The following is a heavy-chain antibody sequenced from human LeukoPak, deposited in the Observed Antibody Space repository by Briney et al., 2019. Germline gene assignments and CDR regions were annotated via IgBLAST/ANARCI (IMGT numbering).Heavy chain of an antibody. Sequence: ASVKVSCKVSGYSLTALSMHWVRQAPGKGLEWMGGFDPEVGKTMYAEKLDGRLTVTDDTSTDTAYMQLSSLRSEDTAVYYCARDNYSYGYSGAFDIWGQGTMVTVSS. D-gene: IGHD5-18*01. CDR2: FDPEVGKT. CDR1: GYSLTALS. J-gene: IGHJ3*02. V-gene: IGHV1-24*01. CDR3: ARDNYSYGYSGAFDI.